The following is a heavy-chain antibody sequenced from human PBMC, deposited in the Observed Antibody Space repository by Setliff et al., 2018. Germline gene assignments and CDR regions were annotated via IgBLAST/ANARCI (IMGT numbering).Heavy chain of an antibody. CDR2: VYYSGAA. Sequence: PSETLSLTCTVSGGSFSTYYWSWIRQAPGKGLEWIGHVYYSGAANYNPSLKSRVTVSVDTSKNQFSLKLSSVTAADTSVYFCARHRPNLLFDAWGQGALVTVSS. CDR1: GGSFSTYY. CDR3: ARHRPNLLFDA. J-gene: IGHJ4*02. D-gene: IGHD7-27*01. V-gene: IGHV4-59*08.